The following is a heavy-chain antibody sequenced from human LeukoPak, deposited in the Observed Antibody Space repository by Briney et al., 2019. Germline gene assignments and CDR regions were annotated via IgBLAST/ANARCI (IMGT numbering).Heavy chain of an antibody. Sequence: GGSLRLSCTASGFTFGDYAVSWVRQAPGKGLEWVGFIRSKAYGGTTEYAASVKGRFTISRDDSNTTAYLQMNSLKTEDTAVYYCAREIRRYNWFDPWGQGTLVTVSS. D-gene: IGHD3-16*01. CDR2: IRSKAYGGTT. CDR3: AREIRRYNWFDP. CDR1: GFTFGDYA. J-gene: IGHJ5*02. V-gene: IGHV3-49*04.